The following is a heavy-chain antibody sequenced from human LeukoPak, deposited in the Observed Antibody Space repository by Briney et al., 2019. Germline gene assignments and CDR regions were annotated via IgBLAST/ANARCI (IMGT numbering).Heavy chain of an antibody. CDR3: ARARLRWSSYYFDY. J-gene: IGHJ4*02. D-gene: IGHD4-23*01. Sequence: SVTLSLTCAVYGGSFSGYYWSWIRQPPGKGLEWIGEINHSGSTNYNPSLKSRVTISVDTSKNQFSLKLSSVTAADTAVYYCARARLRWSSYYFDYWGQGTLVTVSS. CDR2: INHSGST. V-gene: IGHV4-34*01. CDR1: GGSFSGYY.